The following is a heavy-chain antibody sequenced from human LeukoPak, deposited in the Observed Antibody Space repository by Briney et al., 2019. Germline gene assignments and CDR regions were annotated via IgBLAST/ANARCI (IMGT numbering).Heavy chain of an antibody. CDR2: SYYSGGT. CDR3: ARHRAGPGVVPAATLFDY. V-gene: IGHV4-59*08. CDR1: GGSINSYY. Sequence: SETLSLTCTVSGGSINSYYWSWIRQPPGKGLEWIGSSYYSGGTNFNPSLRSRVTIPVDISKNQFSLKLDSVTAADTAMYYCARHRAGPGVVPAATLFDYWGQGTLVTVSS. J-gene: IGHJ4*02. D-gene: IGHD2-2*01.